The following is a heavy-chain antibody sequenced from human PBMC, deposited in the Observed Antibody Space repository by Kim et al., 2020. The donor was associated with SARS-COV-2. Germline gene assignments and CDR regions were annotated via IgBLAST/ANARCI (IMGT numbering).Heavy chain of an antibody. CDR3: AREGVDSSGYYFSYYGMDV. J-gene: IGHJ6*02. V-gene: IGHV4-61*01. D-gene: IGHD3-22*01. CDR1: GGSVSSGSYY. Sequence: SETLSLTCTVSGGSVSSGSYYWSWIRQPPGKGLEWIGYIHYSGSPNYNPSLKSRVTISVDTSKNQFSLKLRSVTAADTAVYYCAREGVDSSGYYFSYYGMDVWGQGTTVTVSS. CDR2: IHYSGSP.